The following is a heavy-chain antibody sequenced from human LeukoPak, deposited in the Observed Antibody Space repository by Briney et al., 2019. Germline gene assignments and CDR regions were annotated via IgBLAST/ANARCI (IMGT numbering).Heavy chain of an antibody. CDR3: VRDLDGYNFHFDF. J-gene: IGHJ4*02. CDR2: IYYSGGT. D-gene: IGHD5-24*01. Sequence: SETLSLTCTVSGGSISSSSYYWGWIRQPPGKGLEWIGSIYYSGGTYYNPSLKRRVTISVDTSKNQFSLKLTSVTAADTAVYYCVRDLDGYNFHFDFWGQGTLVSVSS. CDR1: GGSISSSSYY. V-gene: IGHV4-39*07.